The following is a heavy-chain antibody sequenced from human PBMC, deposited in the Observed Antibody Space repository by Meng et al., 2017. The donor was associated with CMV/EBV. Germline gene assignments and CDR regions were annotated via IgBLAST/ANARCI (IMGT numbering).Heavy chain of an antibody. CDR1: GGSISSYY. CDR2: IYTSGST. J-gene: IGHJ4*02. D-gene: IGHD2-21*01. V-gene: IGHV4-4*07. CDR3: ARESYYRYVIDY. Sequence: QVQLEGSGTRAVKPSETLSLTSTVSGGSISSYYWSWIRQPAGKGMEWIGRIYTSGSTNYNPSLKSRVTMSVDTSKNQFSLKLSSVTAADTAVYYCARESYYRYVIDYWGQGTLVTVSS.